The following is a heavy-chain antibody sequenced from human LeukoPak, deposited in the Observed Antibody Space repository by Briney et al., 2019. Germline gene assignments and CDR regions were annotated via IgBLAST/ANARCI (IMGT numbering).Heavy chain of an antibody. V-gene: IGHV1-69*05. J-gene: IGHJ5*02. Sequence: ASVKVSCKASEGTFSSYAISWVRQAPGQGLEGMGGIIPIFGTANYAQKFQGRVTITTDESTSTAYMELSSLRSEDTAVYYCARGDYSDSWKENWFDPWGQGTLVTVSS. CDR1: EGTFSSYA. CDR3: ARGDYSDSWKENWFDP. CDR2: IIPIFGTA. D-gene: IGHD4-17*01.